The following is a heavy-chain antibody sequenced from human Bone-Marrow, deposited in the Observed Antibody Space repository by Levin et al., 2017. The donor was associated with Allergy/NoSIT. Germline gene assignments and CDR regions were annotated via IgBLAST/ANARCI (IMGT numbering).Heavy chain of an antibody. CDR3: ARAPGQVTSPGGTAFDI. Sequence: GASVKVSCKASGYTFTSYYMHWVRQAPGQGLEWMGIINPSGGSTSYAQKFQGRVTMTRDTSTSTVYMELSSLRSEDTAVYYCARAPGQVTSPGGTAFDIWGQGTMVTVSS. V-gene: IGHV1-46*01. CDR2: INPSGGST. CDR1: GYTFTSYY. D-gene: IGHD2-21*02. J-gene: IGHJ3*02.